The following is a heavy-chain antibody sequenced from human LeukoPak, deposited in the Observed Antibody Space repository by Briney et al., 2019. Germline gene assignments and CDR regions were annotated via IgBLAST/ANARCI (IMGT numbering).Heavy chain of an antibody. J-gene: IGHJ4*02. CDR3: ARWTTMVRGFDY. V-gene: IGHV4-4*07. CDR2: IYTSGST. D-gene: IGHD3-10*01. CDR1: GGSISIYY. Sequence: SETLSLTCTVSGGSISIYYWSWIRQPAGKGLEWIGRIYTSGSTNYNPSLKSRVAMSVDTSKNQFSLNLSSVTAADTAVYYCARWTTMVRGFDYWGQGTLVTVSS.